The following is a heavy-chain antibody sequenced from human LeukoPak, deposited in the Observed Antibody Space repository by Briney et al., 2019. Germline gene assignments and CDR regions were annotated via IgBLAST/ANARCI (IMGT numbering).Heavy chain of an antibody. CDR1: GYTLTELS. CDR3: ATPVGRTRLPPYYYGMDV. CDR2: FDPEDGET. J-gene: IGHJ6*02. D-gene: IGHD1-26*01. Sequence: ASVKVYCKVSGYTLTELSMHWMRQAPGKGLGWMGGFDPEDGETIYAQKFQGRVTMTEDTSTGTAYMELSSLRSEDTAVYYCATPVGRTRLPPYYYGMDVWGQGTTVTVSS. V-gene: IGHV1-24*01.